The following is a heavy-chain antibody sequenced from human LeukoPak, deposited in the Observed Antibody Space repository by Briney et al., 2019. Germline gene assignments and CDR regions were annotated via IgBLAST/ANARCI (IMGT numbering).Heavy chain of an antibody. CDR2: IYYSGST. CDR3: ARAPPGMVRGVSIYYYYYYKDV. D-gene: IGHD3-10*01. Sequence: SETLSLTCTVSGGSISSTSYYWGWIRQPPGKGLEWIGSIYYSGSTNYNPSLKSRVTMSVDTSKNQFSLKLSSVTAADTAVYYCARAPPGMVRGVSIYYYYYYKDVWGKGTTVTVSS. CDR1: GGSISSTSYY. V-gene: IGHV4-39*07. J-gene: IGHJ6*03.